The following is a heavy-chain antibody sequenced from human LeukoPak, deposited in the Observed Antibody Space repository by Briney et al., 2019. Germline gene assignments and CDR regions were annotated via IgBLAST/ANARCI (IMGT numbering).Heavy chain of an antibody. CDR3: ARDFYGSRPGAYDY. CDR1: GYSFSGHY. CDR2: INPNSAAS. V-gene: IGHV1-2*06. Sequence: ASVKVSCKASGYSFSGHYIHWVRQAPGQGLEWMGQINPNSAASHYAQKFQDRVTMTSDTSINMAYMELRSLRSDDTAVYYCARDFYGSRPGAYDYWGQGTLITVSS. D-gene: IGHD3-10*01. J-gene: IGHJ4*02.